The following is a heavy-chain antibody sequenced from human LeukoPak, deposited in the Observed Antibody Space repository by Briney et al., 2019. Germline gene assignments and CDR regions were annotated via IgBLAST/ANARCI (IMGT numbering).Heavy chain of an antibody. Sequence: SETLSLTCAVSGGSISTYYWTWIRQPPGKGLEWIGYIYYSGSTNYNPSLKSRVTISVDTSKNQFSLKLTSVTPADTAVYFCARADYGDYLSFDFWGQGTLVTVSP. CDR2: IYYSGST. J-gene: IGHJ4*02. CDR1: GGSISTYY. D-gene: IGHD4-17*01. V-gene: IGHV4-59*01. CDR3: ARADYGDYLSFDF.